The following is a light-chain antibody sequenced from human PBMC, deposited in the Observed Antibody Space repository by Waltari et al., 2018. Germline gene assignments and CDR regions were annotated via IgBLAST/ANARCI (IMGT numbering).Light chain of an antibody. CDR3: QQRSAWPLT. J-gene: IGKJ4*01. V-gene: IGKV3-11*01. Sequence: EIVLTQSPATLSLSPGERATLSCRASRSVGGLLAWYQQTPGQPPRLLIYDAFNRATGVPAKFSGSGSETDFTLTISSLEPEDFAVYYCQQRSAWPLTFGGGTRVDIK. CDR1: RSVGGL. CDR2: DAF.